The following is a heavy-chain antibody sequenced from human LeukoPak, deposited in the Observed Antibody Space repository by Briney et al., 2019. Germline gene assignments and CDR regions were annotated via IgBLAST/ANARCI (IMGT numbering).Heavy chain of an antibody. CDR3: ASGMRVGPNI. CDR1: RFTFGPYT. CDR2: ISSSSDTI. V-gene: IGHV3-48*04. Sequence: GGSLRLSCAASRFTFGPYTMNWVRQAPGKGLEWVSYISSSSDTIYYADSVKGRFTISRDNAKNSLYLQMNSLRVEDTAVYYCASGMRVGPNIWGQGTLVTVSS. D-gene: IGHD1-26*01. J-gene: IGHJ4*02.